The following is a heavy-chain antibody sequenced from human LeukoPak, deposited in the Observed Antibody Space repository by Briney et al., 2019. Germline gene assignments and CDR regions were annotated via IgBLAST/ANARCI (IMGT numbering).Heavy chain of an antibody. D-gene: IGHD1-26*01. CDR1: GFTFSTHS. CDR2: ISYSSRTI. J-gene: IGHJ4*02. CDR3: ASGIEIMCHY. Sequence: GGSLSLSCAASGFTFSTHSMNWVRQAPGKGLEWVSHISYSSRTINYADSVKGRFTISRDNAKNSLYLQMNSLRAEDTAVYYCASGIEIMCHYWGQGTLVTVSS. V-gene: IGHV3-48*01.